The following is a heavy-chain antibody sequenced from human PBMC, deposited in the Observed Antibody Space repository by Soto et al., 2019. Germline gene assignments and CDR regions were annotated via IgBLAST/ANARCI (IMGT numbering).Heavy chain of an antibody. V-gene: IGHV1-3*01. J-gene: IGHJ4*02. CDR2: INAGNGNT. CDR3: ARGVGSGLSDY. Sequence: QVQLVQSGAEVKKPGASVKVSCKASGYTFTSYAMHWVRQAPGQRLEWMGWINAGNGNTKYSQKFQGRVTITRDTSASTADMELSSLRSEDTAVYYWARGVGSGLSDYWGQGTLVTVSS. CDR1: GYTFTSYA. D-gene: IGHD1-26*01.